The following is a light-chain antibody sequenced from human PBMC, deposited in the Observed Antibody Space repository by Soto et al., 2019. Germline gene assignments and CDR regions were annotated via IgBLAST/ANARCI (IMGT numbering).Light chain of an antibody. Sequence: EIVMTQSPATLSVSPGERATLSCRASQSVSSNLVWYQQKPGQAPRLLIYGASTRATGIPARFSGSGSGTEFTLTINSLQAEDCAVYYCQQRSSWPLTFGGGTKVDI. CDR2: GAS. V-gene: IGKV3-15*01. CDR3: QQRSSWPLT. J-gene: IGKJ4*01. CDR1: QSVSSN.